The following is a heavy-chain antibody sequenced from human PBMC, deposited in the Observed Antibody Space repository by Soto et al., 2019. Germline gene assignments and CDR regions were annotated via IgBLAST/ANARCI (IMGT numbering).Heavy chain of an antibody. Sequence: GGSLRLSCAASGFTFSSYSMNWVRQAPGKGLEWVSSISSSSSYIYYADSVKGRFTISRDNAKNSLYLQMNSLRAEDTAVYYCARVYYGGEKQRDFDYWGQGTLVTVSS. CDR1: GFTFSSYS. J-gene: IGHJ4*02. CDR3: ARVYYGGEKQRDFDY. D-gene: IGHD2-21*01. CDR2: ISSSSSYI. V-gene: IGHV3-21*01.